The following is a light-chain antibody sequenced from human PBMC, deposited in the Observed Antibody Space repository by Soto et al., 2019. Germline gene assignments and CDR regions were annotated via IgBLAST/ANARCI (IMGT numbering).Light chain of an antibody. CDR2: SAS. J-gene: IGKJ3*01. CDR1: QSLTSNF. Sequence: EIVLTQFPGTLSLSPGERATLSCRASQSLTSNFLVWYQQKPGQAPRLLISSASRMATGIPDRFSGSGSGTEFTLTISRLDPEDFAVYYCQQSGSSPLAFGPGTKV. V-gene: IGKV3-20*01. CDR3: QQSGSSPLA.